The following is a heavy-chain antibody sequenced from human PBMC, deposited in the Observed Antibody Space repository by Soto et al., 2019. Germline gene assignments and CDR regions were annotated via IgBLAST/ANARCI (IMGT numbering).Heavy chain of an antibody. CDR2: ISGGSKSI. Sequence: EVQLVESGGGLVQPGGSLRLSCVASGFTFSSHSMNWVRQAPGTGLEGVSYISGGSKSIYYAASGKGRFTIYRDNDKNSRYLEMYSLRDEDTAVYSCVRDSRRGYGMYVWGPGTTVTVSS. V-gene: IGHV3-48*02. CDR1: GFTFSSHS. J-gene: IGHJ6*02. D-gene: IGHD3-10*01. CDR3: VRDSRRGYGMYV.